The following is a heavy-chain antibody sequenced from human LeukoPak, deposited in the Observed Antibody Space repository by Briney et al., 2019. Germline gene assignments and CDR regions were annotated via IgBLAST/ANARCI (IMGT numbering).Heavy chain of an antibody. V-gene: IGHV1-8*01. CDR2: MNPNSGNT. J-gene: IGHJ4*02. CDR3: ARGPWSGSYRSDY. Sequence: ASVKVSCKASGYTFTSYDINWVRQATGQGLEWMGWMNPNSGNTGYAQKFQGRVTITTDESTSTAYMELSSLRSEDTAVYYCARGPWSGSYRSDYWGQGTLVTVSS. D-gene: IGHD1-26*01. CDR1: GYTFTSYD.